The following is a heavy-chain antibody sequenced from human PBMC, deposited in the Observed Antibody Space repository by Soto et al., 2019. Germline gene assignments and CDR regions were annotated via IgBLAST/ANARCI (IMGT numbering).Heavy chain of an antibody. Sequence: SVKVSCNASGFTFTSSAVQWVRQARGQRLEWIGWIGVGSGNRHYAQKFQERVTIARDMSTNTAYMELSSLRSEDTAVYYCAALGVNFDHWGQGPLVTVSS. CDR2: IGVGSGNR. CDR1: GFTFTSSA. D-gene: IGHD2-8*01. CDR3: AALGVNFDH. J-gene: IGHJ4*02. V-gene: IGHV1-58*01.